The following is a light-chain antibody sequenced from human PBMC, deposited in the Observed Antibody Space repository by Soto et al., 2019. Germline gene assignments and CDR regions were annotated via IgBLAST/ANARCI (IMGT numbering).Light chain of an antibody. CDR1: QSVGSNY. CDR2: GAS. CDR3: QQYTTSPFT. J-gene: IGKJ3*01. V-gene: IGKV3-20*01. Sequence: MVMTQSPGTLSFSTGERATLYCRASQSVGSNYLAWYQQKPGQAPRVLIYGASSRATGIPDRFSGSGSGADFTLTISRLEPEDFAVYYCQQYTTSPFTFGPGTKVDI.